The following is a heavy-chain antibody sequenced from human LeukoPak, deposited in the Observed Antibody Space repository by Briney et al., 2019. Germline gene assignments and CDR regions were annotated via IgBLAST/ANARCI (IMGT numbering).Heavy chain of an antibody. CDR3: ARDTYDSNGYSYGIY. V-gene: IGHV3-23*01. CDR2: ISFNSDST. J-gene: IGHJ4*02. CDR1: GFTISSYA. D-gene: IGHD3-22*01. Sequence: GGSLRLSCAASGFTISSYAMSWVRQAPGKGLEWVSAISFNSDSTYYADSVKGRFTISRDNSKNTLYLQMNSLRAEDTAVYYCARDTYDSNGYSYGIYWGQGTLVTVSS.